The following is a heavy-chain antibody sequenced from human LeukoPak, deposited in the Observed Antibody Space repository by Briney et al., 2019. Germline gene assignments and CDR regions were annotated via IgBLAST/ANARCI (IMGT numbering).Heavy chain of an antibody. CDR1: GFTFSSYW. CDR2: ISYDGSNK. Sequence: GGSLRLSCAASGFTFSSYWMHWVRQAPGKGLEWVAVISYDGSNKYYADSVKGRFTISGDNSKNTLYLQMNSLRAEDTAVYYCAREFSSSWNPYYYYYYYMDVWGKGTTVTVSS. J-gene: IGHJ6*03. D-gene: IGHD6-13*01. V-gene: IGHV3-30*03. CDR3: AREFSSSWNPYYYYYYYMDV.